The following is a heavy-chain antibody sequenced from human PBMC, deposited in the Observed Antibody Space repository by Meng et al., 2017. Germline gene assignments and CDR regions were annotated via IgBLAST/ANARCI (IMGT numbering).Heavy chain of an antibody. CDR1: GGTFSSYA. V-gene: IGHV1-69*01. CDR2: IIPIFGTA. CDR3: ARSFSRATWERDD. Sequence: VRLVESGGEVKKPGSSGKVSCKASGGTFSSYAISWVRQAPGQGLEWMGGIIPIFGTANYAQKFQGRVTITADESTSTAYMELSSLRSEDTAVYYCARSFSRATWERDDWGQGTLVTVSS. J-gene: IGHJ4*02. D-gene: IGHD1-26*01.